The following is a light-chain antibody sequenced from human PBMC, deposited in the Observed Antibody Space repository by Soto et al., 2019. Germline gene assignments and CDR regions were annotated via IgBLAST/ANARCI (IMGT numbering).Light chain of an antibody. CDR2: GAS. J-gene: IGKJ4*01. V-gene: IGKV3-11*01. CDR3: QQRSNLPQVLT. CDR1: QSVSSH. Sequence: EIVLTQSPASLSLSPGERATLSCRASQSVSSHLAWFQQRPGQAPRLLIYGASNRATGIPARFGGSGSGTNFTLTISSLEPEDFAVYYCQQRSNLPQVLTFGGGTKGEIK.